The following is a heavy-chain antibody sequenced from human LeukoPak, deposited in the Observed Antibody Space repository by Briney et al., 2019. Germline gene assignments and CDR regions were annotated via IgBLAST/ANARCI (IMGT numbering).Heavy chain of an antibody. J-gene: IGHJ6*03. V-gene: IGHV3-13*01. CDR3: ARGGDFGYSYGGYYYMDV. CDR2: IGTAGDT. D-gene: IGHD5-18*01. Sequence: GGSLTLSCAASGLTFSSYDMHWVRHATGKGLEWVSAIGTAGDTYYPGSVKGRFTISRENAKNSLYLQMNSLRAGDTAVYYCARGGDFGYSYGGYYYMDVWGKGTTVTVSS. CDR1: GLTFSSYD.